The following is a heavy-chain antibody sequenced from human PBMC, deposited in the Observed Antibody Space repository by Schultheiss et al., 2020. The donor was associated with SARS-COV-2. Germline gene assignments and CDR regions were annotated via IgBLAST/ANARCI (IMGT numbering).Heavy chain of an antibody. D-gene: IGHD3-22*01. J-gene: IGHJ5*02. Sequence: GESLKISCAASGFTFSSYAMSWVRQAPGKGLEWVSVIYSGGSTYYADSVKGRFTISRDNSKNTLYLQMNSLRAEDTAVYYCAKAYDSSADNWFDPWGQGTLVTVSS. CDR2: IYSGGST. CDR3: AKAYDSSADNWFDP. V-gene: IGHV3-23*03. CDR1: GFTFSSYA.